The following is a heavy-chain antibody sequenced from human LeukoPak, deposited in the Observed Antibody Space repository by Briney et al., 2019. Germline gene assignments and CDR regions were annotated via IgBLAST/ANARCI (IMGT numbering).Heavy chain of an antibody. CDR1: GFTFSSYG. CDR3: AKDLRWQQLVGRWFDP. Sequence: GGSLRLSCAASGFTFSSYGMHWVRQAPGKGLEWVAVISYDGSNKYYADSVKGRFTISRDNSKNTLYLQMNSLRAGDTAVYYCAKDLRWQQLVGRWFDPWGQGTLVTVSS. CDR2: ISYDGSNK. D-gene: IGHD6-13*01. V-gene: IGHV3-30*18. J-gene: IGHJ5*02.